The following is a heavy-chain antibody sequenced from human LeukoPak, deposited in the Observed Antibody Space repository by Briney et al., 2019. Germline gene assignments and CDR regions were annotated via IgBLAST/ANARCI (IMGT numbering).Heavy chain of an antibody. CDR1: GYSISSGYY. D-gene: IGHD3-10*01. J-gene: IGHJ4*02. CDR2: IYHSGST. Sequence: SETLSLTCTVSGYSISSGYYWGWIRQPPGKGLEWIGSIYHSGSTYYNPSLKSRVTISVDTSKNQFSLKLSSVTAADTAVYYCARRHGLARGFLNYWGQGTLVTVSS. V-gene: IGHV4-38-2*02. CDR3: ARRHGLARGFLNY.